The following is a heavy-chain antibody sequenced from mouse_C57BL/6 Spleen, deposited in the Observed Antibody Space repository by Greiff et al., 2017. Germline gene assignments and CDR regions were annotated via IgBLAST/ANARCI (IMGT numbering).Heavy chain of an antibody. J-gene: IGHJ4*01. Sequence: VQLQQSVAELVRPGASVKLSCTASGFNFKNTYMPWVKQRPEQGLEWIGRFDPANGNPKYAPKFQGKATITADPSSNTAYLQLSSLTSEDTAIDYCARSRYGSGYNYAMDCWGQGTSVTVSS. CDR2: FDPANGNP. CDR1: GFNFKNTY. CDR3: ARSRYGSGYNYAMDC. V-gene: IGHV14-3*01. D-gene: IGHD1-1*01.